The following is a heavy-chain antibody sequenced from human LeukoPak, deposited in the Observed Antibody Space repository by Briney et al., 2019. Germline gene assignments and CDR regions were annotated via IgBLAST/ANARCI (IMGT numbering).Heavy chain of an antibody. CDR2: ISWNSGSI. Sequence: GRSLRLSCAASGFTFDDYAMHWVRQAPGKGLEWVSGISWNSGSIGYADSVKGRFTISRDNAKNSLYLQMNSLRAEDTALYYCAKDSGGNPPGGVYYYYMDVWGKGTTVTVS. J-gene: IGHJ6*03. D-gene: IGHD4-23*01. CDR1: GFTFDDYA. CDR3: AKDSGGNPPGGVYYYYMDV. V-gene: IGHV3-9*01.